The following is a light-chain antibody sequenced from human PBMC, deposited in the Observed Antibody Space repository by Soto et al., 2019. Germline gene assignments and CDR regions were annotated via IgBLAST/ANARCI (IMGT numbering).Light chain of an antibody. J-gene: IGLJ2*01. Sequence: QAVLTQPPSASGIPGQRVTISCSGSSSNIGRNTVNWYQQVPGTAPKLLIYSNNQRPSGVPDRFSGSKSGTSASLPISGFQSEDEADYYCAAWDDSLNGVVFGGGTKLTVL. V-gene: IGLV1-44*01. CDR3: AAWDDSLNGVV. CDR1: SSNIGRNT. CDR2: SNN.